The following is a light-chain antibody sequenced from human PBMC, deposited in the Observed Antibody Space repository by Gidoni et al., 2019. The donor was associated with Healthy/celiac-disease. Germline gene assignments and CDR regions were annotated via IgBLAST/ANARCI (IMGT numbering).Light chain of an antibody. CDR1: SSDVVGYNY. V-gene: IGLV2-14*01. Sequence: QSALTQPASVSGSPGPSITISCTGTSSDVVGYNYVSWYQQHPGKAPKLMIYEVSNRPSGVSNRFSGSKSGNTASLTISGLQAEDEADYYCSSYTSSSTLGVFGGGTKLTVL. CDR3: SSYTSSSTLGV. CDR2: EVS. J-gene: IGLJ3*02.